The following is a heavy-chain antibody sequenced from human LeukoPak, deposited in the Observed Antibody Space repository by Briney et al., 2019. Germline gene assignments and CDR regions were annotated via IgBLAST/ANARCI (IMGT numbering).Heavy chain of an antibody. V-gene: IGHV3-23*01. J-gene: IGHJ1*01. CDR3: VQEARRDGYKLAPVAEH. D-gene: IGHD5-24*01. CDR2: ISETSRKT. Sequence: PGGSLRLSCAASGFTFNIYAMSWVRQAPGKGLEWVSAISETSRKTYYADSVKGRFTISRDNSENTLHLQMNGLRDEDTAVYYCVQEARRDGYKLAPVAEHWGQGTLVTVSS. CDR1: GFTFNIYA.